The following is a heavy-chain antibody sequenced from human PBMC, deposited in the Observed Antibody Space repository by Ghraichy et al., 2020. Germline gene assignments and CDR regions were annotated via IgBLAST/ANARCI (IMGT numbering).Heavy chain of an antibody. J-gene: IGHJ5*02. V-gene: IGHV3-23*01. CDR1: GFSFSSYV. Sequence: GGSLRLSCAASGFSFSSYVMSWVRQAPGKGLEWVSTIGASGGPTYYADSVKGRFTISRDNSKSTVSLQMNSLRAKDTAVYYCAKAWGYCSGGTCPSYNWFDPWGQGTLVTVSS. CDR2: IGASGGPT. CDR3: AKAWGYCSGGTCPSYNWFDP. D-gene: IGHD2-15*01.